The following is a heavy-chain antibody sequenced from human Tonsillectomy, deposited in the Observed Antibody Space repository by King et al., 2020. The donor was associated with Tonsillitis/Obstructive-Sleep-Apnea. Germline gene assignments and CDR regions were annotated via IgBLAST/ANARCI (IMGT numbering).Heavy chain of an antibody. V-gene: IGHV4-34*01. Sequence: VQLQQWGAGLLKPSETLSLTCAVYGGSFSGYYWSWSRQPPGKGLVWIGEINHSGSTNYNPSLKSRVPISVDTPKNQYSLKLSSVTAADTAVYYCARRVVVVAATVFDPWGQGTLVTVSS. D-gene: IGHD2-15*01. J-gene: IGHJ5*02. CDR2: INHSGST. CDR3: ARRVVVVAATVFDP. CDR1: GGSFSGYY.